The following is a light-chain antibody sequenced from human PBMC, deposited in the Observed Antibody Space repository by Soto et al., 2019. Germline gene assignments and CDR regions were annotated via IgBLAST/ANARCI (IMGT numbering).Light chain of an antibody. CDR1: SSDVGEENY. J-gene: IGLJ2*01. CDR3: SSYAGSSARVV. Sequence: QSVLTQPPSASGSPGQSVTITCSGTSSDVGEENYVSWYQQHPGKVPKLILYEVSKRPSGVPDRFSGSRSGNTASLTVSGLQAEDEADYYCSSYAGSSARVVFGGGTKLTVL. V-gene: IGLV2-8*01. CDR2: EVS.